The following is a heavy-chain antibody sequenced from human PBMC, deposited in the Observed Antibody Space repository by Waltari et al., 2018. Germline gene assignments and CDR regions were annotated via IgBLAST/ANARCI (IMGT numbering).Heavy chain of an antibody. D-gene: IGHD1-1*01. J-gene: IGHJ5*02. CDR1: GGSISSYY. Sequence: QVQLLESGPGLVQPSETLSLTCRVSGGSISSYYWSWIRQPPGKGLEWIGYISYSGSTKYNPSLKSRVAISLDMSENQFSLRLISVTAADTAIYYCVRDRSSGYHWFDPWGQGTLVTVSS. CDR2: ISYSGST. V-gene: IGHV4-59*01. CDR3: VRDRSSGYHWFDP.